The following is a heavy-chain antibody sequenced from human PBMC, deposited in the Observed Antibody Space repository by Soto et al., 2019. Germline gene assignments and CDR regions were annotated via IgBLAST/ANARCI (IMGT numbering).Heavy chain of an antibody. D-gene: IGHD2-15*01. CDR3: ARDRLVVVVAANYYYYYGMDV. Sequence: QVQLVQPGAEVKKPGSSVKVSCKASGATFSSYAISWVRQAPGQGLEWMGGIIPLFGTANYAQKFQGRVTITADEYTRTAYMELSSLRSEDTAVYYCARDRLVVVVAANYYYYYGMDVWGQGTTVTVSS. J-gene: IGHJ6*02. CDR1: GATFSSYA. CDR2: IIPLFGTA. V-gene: IGHV1-69*01.